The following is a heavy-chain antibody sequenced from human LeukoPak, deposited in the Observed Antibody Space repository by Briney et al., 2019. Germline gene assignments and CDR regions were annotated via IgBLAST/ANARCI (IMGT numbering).Heavy chain of an antibody. CDR2: MNPKSGNT. D-gene: IGHD5-18*01. CDR1: GGTFSSYA. J-gene: IGHJ4*02. V-gene: IGHV1-8*02. CDR3: ARGVNSQGTAMVLFDS. Sequence: ASVKVSCKASGGTFSSYAINWVRQASGQGLEWMGWMNPKSGNTGYLQKFQGRVTMTRDTSMSTAFMELSSLTSEDTAVYYCARGVNSQGTAMVLFDSWGQGSLVTVS.